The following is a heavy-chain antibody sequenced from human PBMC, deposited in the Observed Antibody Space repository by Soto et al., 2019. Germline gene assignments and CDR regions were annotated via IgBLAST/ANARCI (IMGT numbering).Heavy chain of an antibody. CDR3: ARDKRVITMVRGRNNWFDP. CDR1: GGSISSFY. Sequence: PSETLSLTCTVSGGSISSFYWSWIRQPPGKGLEWIGEINHSGSTNYNPSLKSRVTISVDTSKNQFSLKLSSVTAADTAVYYCARDKRVITMVRGRNNWFDPWGQGTLVTVSS. J-gene: IGHJ5*02. V-gene: IGHV4-34*01. CDR2: INHSGST. D-gene: IGHD3-10*01.